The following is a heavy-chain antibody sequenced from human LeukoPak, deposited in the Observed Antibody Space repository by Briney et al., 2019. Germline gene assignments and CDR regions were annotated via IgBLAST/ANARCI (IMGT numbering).Heavy chain of an antibody. J-gene: IGHJ5*02. Sequence: ASVKVSCKASGYTFTSYDINWVRQATGQGLERMGWMNPNSGNTGYAQKFQDRVTITRNTSISTAYMEVSSLRSEDTAVYYCARGHRVDLYDFWSGPSDWFDPWGQGTLVTVSS. V-gene: IGHV1-8*03. CDR1: GYTFTSYD. CDR3: ARGHRVDLYDFWSGPSDWFDP. D-gene: IGHD3-3*01. CDR2: MNPNSGNT.